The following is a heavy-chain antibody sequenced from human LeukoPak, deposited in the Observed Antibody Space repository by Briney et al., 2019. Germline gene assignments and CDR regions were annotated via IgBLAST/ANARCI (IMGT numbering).Heavy chain of an antibody. CDR3: ARYYYESSGYYILDY. CDR1: GGSINGHY. V-gene: IGHV4-59*11. CDR2: IYYSGST. D-gene: IGHD3-22*01. J-gene: IGHJ4*02. Sequence: SETLSLTCTVSGGSINGHYWSWIRQPPGKGLEWIGYIYYSGSTNYNPSLKSRVTISVDTSKNQFSLNLSSVTAADTAVYYCARYYYESSGYYILDYWGQGTLVTVSS.